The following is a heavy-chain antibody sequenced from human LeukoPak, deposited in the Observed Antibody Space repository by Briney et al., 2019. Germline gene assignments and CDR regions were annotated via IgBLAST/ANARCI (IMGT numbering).Heavy chain of an antibody. CDR1: GFTFGSYA. J-gene: IGHJ6*02. CDR3: ARGHYGMDV. Sequence: GGSLRLSCAASGFTFGSYAMNWVRQAPGKGLEWVANINQDGSEKYSVDSVEGRFTISRDNAKNSLYLQMNSLRAEDTAVYYCARGHYGMDVWGQGTTVTVSS. V-gene: IGHV3-7*05. CDR2: INQDGSEK.